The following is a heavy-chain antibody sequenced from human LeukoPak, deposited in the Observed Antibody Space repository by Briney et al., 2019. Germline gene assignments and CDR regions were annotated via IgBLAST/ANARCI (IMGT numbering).Heavy chain of an antibody. J-gene: IGHJ5*02. CDR1: GGTFSSYA. V-gene: IGHV1-69*13. D-gene: IGHD6-19*01. CDR2: IIPIFGTA. Sequence: ASVKVSCKASGGTFSSYAISWVRQAPGQGLEWMGGIIPIFGTANYAQKFQGRVTITADESTSTAYMELSSLRSEDTAVYYCARDVSGSSGPAGGWFDPWGQGTLVTVSS. CDR3: ARDVSGSSGPAGGWFDP.